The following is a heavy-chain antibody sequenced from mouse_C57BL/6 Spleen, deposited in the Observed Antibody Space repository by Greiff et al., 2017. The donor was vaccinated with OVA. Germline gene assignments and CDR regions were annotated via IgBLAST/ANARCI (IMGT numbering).Heavy chain of an antibody. CDR3: AIIYYGNYHYFDY. Sequence: VKLQESGAELVRPGTSVKVSCKASGYAFTNYLIEWVKQRPGQGLEWIGVINPGSGGTNYNEKFKGKATLTADKSSSTAYMQLSSLTSEDSAVYFCAIIYYGNYHYFDYWGQGTTLTVSS. J-gene: IGHJ2*01. CDR1: GYAFTNYL. V-gene: IGHV1-54*01. D-gene: IGHD2-1*01. CDR2: INPGSGGT.